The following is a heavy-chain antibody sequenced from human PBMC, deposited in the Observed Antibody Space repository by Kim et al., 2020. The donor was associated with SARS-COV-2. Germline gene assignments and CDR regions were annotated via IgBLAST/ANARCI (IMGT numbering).Heavy chain of an antibody. V-gene: IGHV4-39*07. CDR2: IYYSGST. D-gene: IGHD3-10*01. CDR1: GGSISSSSYY. J-gene: IGHJ4*02. Sequence: SETLSLTCTVSGGSISSSSYYWGWIRQLPGKGLEWIGSIYYSGSTYYNPSLKSRVTISVDTSKNQFSLKLSSVTAADTAVYYCAREDPITMVRGVQFDYWGQGTLVTVSS. CDR3: AREDPITMVRGVQFDY.